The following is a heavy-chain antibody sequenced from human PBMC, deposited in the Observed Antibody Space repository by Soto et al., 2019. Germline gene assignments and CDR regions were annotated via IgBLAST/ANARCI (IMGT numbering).Heavy chain of an antibody. CDR2: ISYDGSNK. Sequence: QVQLVESGGGVVQPGRSLRLSCAASGFTFSSYGMHWVRQAPGKGLEWVAVISYDGSNKYYADSVKGRFTISRDNSKNTLYLQMNSLRAEDTAVYYCAKDRAVAGSFYYYYGMDVWGQGTTVTVSS. J-gene: IGHJ6*02. V-gene: IGHV3-30*18. CDR1: GFTFSSYG. D-gene: IGHD6-19*01. CDR3: AKDRAVAGSFYYYYGMDV.